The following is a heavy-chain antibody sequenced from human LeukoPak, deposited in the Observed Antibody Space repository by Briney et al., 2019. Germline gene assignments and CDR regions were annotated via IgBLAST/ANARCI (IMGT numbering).Heavy chain of an antibody. CDR3: ARVLSADSPGFQH. V-gene: IGHV3-30-3*01. D-gene: IGHD3-22*01. CDR1: GFTFSNYA. Sequence: GGSLRLSCAASGFTFSNYAMHWFRQPPGKGLEWVAFISYDGSSTFYADSVKGRFTISRDNSKNTLYVQMNSLRAEDTAVYYCARVLSADSPGFQHWGQGTLVTVSS. J-gene: IGHJ1*01. CDR2: ISYDGSST.